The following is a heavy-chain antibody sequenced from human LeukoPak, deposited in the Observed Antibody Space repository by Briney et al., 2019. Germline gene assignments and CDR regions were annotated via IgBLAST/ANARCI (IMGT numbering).Heavy chain of an antibody. CDR2: INPNSGGT. CDR3: ARNEGQWLVPGY. CDR1: GYTFTGYY. D-gene: IGHD6-19*01. V-gene: IGHV1-2*02. J-gene: IGHJ4*02. Sequence: ASVKVSCKASGYTFTGYYMHWVRQAPGQGLEWMGWINPNSGGTNHAQKFQGRVTMTRDTSISTAYMELSRLRSDDTAVYYCARNEGQWLVPGYWGQGTLVTVSS.